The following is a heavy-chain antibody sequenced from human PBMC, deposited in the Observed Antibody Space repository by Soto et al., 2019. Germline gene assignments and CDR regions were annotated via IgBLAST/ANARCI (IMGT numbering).Heavy chain of an antibody. J-gene: IGHJ4*02. V-gene: IGHV3-23*01. CDR2: IGGSGTKT. CDR1: EFTFSDYY. D-gene: IGHD3-22*01. CDR3: TTDPHSNVEYHFDH. Sequence: EVQLLESGGGLAQPGGSLRLSCAASEFTFSDYYMTWVRQSPEKGLEWVSAIGGSGTKTYYADSVKGRFTISRDNSKNTLYLEMNSLRAEDSALYYCTTDPHSNVEYHFDHWGQGTPLTVSS.